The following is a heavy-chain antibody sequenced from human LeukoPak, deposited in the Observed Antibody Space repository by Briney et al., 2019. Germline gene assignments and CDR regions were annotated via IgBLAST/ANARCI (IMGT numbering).Heavy chain of an antibody. CDR3: AGTIITFGGVIAPFDY. CDR2: IIPILGIA. CDR1: GGTVSSYA. J-gene: IGHJ4*02. V-gene: IGHV1-69*04. Sequence: SVKVSCKASGGTVSSYAISWVRQAPGQGLEWMGRIIPILGIANYAQKFQGRVTITADKSTSTAYMELSSLRSEDTAVYYCAGTIITFGGVIAPFDYWGQGTLVTVSS. D-gene: IGHD3-16*02.